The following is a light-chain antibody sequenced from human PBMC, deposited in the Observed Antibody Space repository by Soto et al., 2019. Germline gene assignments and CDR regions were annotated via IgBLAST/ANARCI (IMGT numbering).Light chain of an antibody. V-gene: IGKV1-5*01. CDR3: QQYNSYSGT. J-gene: IGKJ1*01. CDR1: QSISIW. Sequence: DIQMDRCASNLTAKEGNRVTITCRASQSISIWLAWYQQKPGKAPKLLIYDASSLESGVPSRFSGSGSGTEFTLTISRLQPDDFAGYYCQQYNSYSGTFGQGTKVDI. CDR2: DAS.